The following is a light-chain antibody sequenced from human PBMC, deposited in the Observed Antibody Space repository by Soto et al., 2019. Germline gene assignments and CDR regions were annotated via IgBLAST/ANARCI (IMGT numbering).Light chain of an antibody. CDR3: QQTYSTRWT. V-gene: IGKV1-39*01. Sequence: DIQMTQSPSSLSASVGDRITITCRASQNIDNSLNWYQQKPGEAPNLVIYAASSLQSGVPSRFSGSGSGTDFTLTISSLQPEDFATYSCQQTYSTRWTFGQGTKVE. J-gene: IGKJ1*01. CDR1: QNIDNS. CDR2: AAS.